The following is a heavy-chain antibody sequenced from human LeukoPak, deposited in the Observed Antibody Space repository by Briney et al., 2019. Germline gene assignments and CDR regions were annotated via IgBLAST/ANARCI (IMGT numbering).Heavy chain of an antibody. CDR2: IYYSGST. J-gene: IGHJ4*02. CDR3: ARYWGPYDNSGAYFDY. Sequence: SETLSLTCTVSGGSISSHYWSWIRQPAGKGLEWIGRIYYSGSTYYNPSLKSRVTISVDTSKNQFSLKLSSVTAADTAMYYCARYWGPYDNSGAYFDYWGQGTLVTVSS. CDR1: GGSISSHY. D-gene: IGHD3-22*01. V-gene: IGHV4-59*05.